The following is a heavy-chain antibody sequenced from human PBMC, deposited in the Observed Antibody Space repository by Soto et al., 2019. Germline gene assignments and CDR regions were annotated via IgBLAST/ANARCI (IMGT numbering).Heavy chain of an antibody. CDR2: INYSGNS. D-gene: IGHD3-10*01. J-gene: IGHJ4*02. CDR1: GGSISSSSYY. V-gene: IGHV4-39*01. CDR3: ARRIIALEIFDF. Sequence: SETLSLTCSVSGGSISSSSYYWGWIRQPPGKGLEWIGSINYSGNSMYNPSLQSRLTLFVDTSKNQFSLKLSSVTAADTAVYYCARRIIALEIFDFWGPGTVVTVSS.